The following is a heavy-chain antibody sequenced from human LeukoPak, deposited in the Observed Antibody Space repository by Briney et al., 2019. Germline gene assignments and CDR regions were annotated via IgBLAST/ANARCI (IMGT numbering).Heavy chain of an antibody. Sequence: GASVKVSCKASGYTFTSYDINWVRQATGQGLEWMGWMSPNSGNTGYAQKFQGRVTMTRNTSISTAYMELSSLRSEDTAVYYCASLAGYSSGWQIDYWGQGTLVTVSS. CDR2: MSPNSGNT. CDR1: GYTFTSYD. D-gene: IGHD6-19*01. J-gene: IGHJ4*02. V-gene: IGHV1-8*01. CDR3: ASLAGYSSGWQIDY.